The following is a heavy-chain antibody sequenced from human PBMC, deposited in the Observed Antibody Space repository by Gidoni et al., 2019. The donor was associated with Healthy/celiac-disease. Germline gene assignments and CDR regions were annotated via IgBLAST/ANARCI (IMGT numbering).Heavy chain of an antibody. Sequence: QVQLQESGPGLVKPSETLSLTCTVSGGSISSYYWSWIRQPPGKGLEWIGYIYYSGSTNYNPSLKSRVTISVDTSKNQFSLKLSSVTAADTAVYYCARRIEGDYFDYWGQGTLVTVSS. D-gene: IGHD2-15*01. V-gene: IGHV4-59*01. CDR1: GGSISSYY. J-gene: IGHJ4*02. CDR3: ARRIEGDYFDY. CDR2: IYYSGST.